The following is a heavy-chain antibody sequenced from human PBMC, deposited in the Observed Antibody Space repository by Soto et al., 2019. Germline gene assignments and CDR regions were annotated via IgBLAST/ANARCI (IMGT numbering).Heavy chain of an antibody. D-gene: IGHD2-15*01. CDR3: ARDGGGPNPVVAATSYYYYYGMDV. Sequence: ASVKVSCKASGYTFTGYYMHWVRQAPGQGLEWMGWINPNSGGTNYAQKFQGWVTMTRDTSISTAYMELSRLRSDDTAVYYCARDGGGPNPVVAATSYYYYYGMDVWGQGNTVTVS. V-gene: IGHV1-2*04. J-gene: IGHJ6*02. CDR2: INPNSGGT. CDR1: GYTFTGYY.